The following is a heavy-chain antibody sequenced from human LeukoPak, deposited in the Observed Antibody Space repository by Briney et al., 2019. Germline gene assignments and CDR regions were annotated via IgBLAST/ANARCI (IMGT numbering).Heavy chain of an antibody. Sequence: PSETLSLTCTVSGGSISSYYWSWIRQSPGKGLEWIGHIYYSGNTNYNPSLKSRVTMSVDTSKNQFSLKLSSVTAADTAVYYCARGASNPPQQSSGWHYDWFDPWGQGTLVTVSS. CDR2: IYYSGNT. CDR3: ARGASNPPQQSSGWHYDWFDP. V-gene: IGHV4-59*12. CDR1: GGSISSYY. J-gene: IGHJ5*02. D-gene: IGHD6-19*01.